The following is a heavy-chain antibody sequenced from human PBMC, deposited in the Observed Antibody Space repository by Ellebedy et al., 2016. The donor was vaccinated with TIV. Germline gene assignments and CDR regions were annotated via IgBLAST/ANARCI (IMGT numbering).Heavy chain of an antibody. CDR1: GFTFSSYA. J-gene: IGHJ4*02. Sequence: PGGSLRLSCAASGFTFSSYAMSWVRQAPGKGLEWASSISGSGGSTYYADSVKGRFTISRDNSKNTLYLQMNSLRAEDTAVYYCARERGTTMTVSDYWGQGTLVTVSS. D-gene: IGHD3-22*01. CDR2: ISGSGGST. V-gene: IGHV3-23*01. CDR3: ARERGTTMTVSDY.